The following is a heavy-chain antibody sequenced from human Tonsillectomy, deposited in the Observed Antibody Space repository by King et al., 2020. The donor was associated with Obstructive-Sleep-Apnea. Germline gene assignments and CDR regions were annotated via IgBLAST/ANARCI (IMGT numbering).Heavy chain of an antibody. Sequence: VQLVESGGGLVQPGGSLRLSCAASGFTFGSYWMTWVRQAPGRGLEWVANIRQDESQKYYVDSVQGRFTISRDNAKNSLYLQMNSLRADDTAVYYCARDRRYDTTGYNYDVFDRWGQGTMVTVSS. CDR3: ARDRRYDTTGYNYDVFDR. CDR1: GFTFGSYW. D-gene: IGHD3-22*01. J-gene: IGHJ3*02. CDR2: IRQDESQK. V-gene: IGHV3-7*03.